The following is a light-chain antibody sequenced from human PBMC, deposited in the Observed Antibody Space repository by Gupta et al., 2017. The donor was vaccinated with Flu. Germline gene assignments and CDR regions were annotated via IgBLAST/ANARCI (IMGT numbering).Light chain of an antibody. CDR3: MQALQTPIT. CDR2: LGS. CDR1: QSLLHSNGYNY. Sequence: DIVMTQSPLSLPVTPGEPASISCRSSQSLLHSNGYNYLDWYLQKPGQSPQLLIYLGSNRASGVPDRFSGSGSGTDLTLKISRVEAEYVGVYYCMQALQTPITFGQGTRLEIK. J-gene: IGKJ5*01. V-gene: IGKV2-28*01.